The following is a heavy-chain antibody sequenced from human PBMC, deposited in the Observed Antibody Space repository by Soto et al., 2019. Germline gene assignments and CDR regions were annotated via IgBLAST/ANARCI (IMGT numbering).Heavy chain of an antibody. CDR1: GFTFSSYA. J-gene: IGHJ5*02. D-gene: IGHD2-2*01. Sequence: LSLTCAVSGFTFSSYAMSWVRQAPGKGLEWVSAISGSGGSTYYADSVKGRFTISRDNSKNTLYLQMNSLRAEDTAVYYCAKGNRPAAIHWFDPWGQGTLVTVSS. CDR2: ISGSGGST. V-gene: IGHV3-23*01. CDR3: AKGNRPAAIHWFDP.